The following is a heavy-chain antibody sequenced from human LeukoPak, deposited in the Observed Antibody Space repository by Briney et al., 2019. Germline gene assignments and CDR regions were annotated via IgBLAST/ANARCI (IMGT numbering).Heavy chain of an antibody. Sequence: PSETLSLTCSVSGVSIRSYSWTWMRQPPGKGPECIGYLYHTGNTHYNPSLMSRVTISEDTSKNQFSLRLISVTAADTAVYYCARWSVGIVPGVTKDCWGQGTLVTVSS. V-gene: IGHV4-59*12. CDR3: ARWSVGIVPGVTKDC. CDR1: GVSIRSYS. J-gene: IGHJ4*02. D-gene: IGHD2-2*01. CDR2: LYHTGNT.